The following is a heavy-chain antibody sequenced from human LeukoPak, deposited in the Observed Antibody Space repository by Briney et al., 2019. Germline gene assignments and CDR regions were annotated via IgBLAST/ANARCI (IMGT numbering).Heavy chain of an antibody. CDR1: GFTFGDYA. CDR2: IRREASGGTT. V-gene: IGHV3-49*04. Sequence: PGGSLRLSCRGSGFTFGDYAMTWVRQAPGKGLEWVGFIRREASGGTTECAASVKGRFTISIDESKSIAYLQMNSLKTEDTGVYYCARGPRLYGNWFDPWGQGTLVTVSS. CDR3: ARGPRLYGNWFDP. D-gene: IGHD1-1*01. J-gene: IGHJ5*02.